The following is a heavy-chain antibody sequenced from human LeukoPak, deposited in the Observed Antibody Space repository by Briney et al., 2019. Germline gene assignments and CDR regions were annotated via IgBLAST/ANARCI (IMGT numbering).Heavy chain of an antibody. V-gene: IGHV3-23*01. CDR3: AKELLLGTAFDI. Sequence: GGSLRLSCAASGLIVSSYVMSWVRQAPGKGLEWVSSISGTGSDTYYTDSVKGRFTISRDNSKNTLYLQMNSLRVEDMAMYYCAKELLLGTAFDIWGQGTLVTVSS. CDR1: GLIVSSYV. D-gene: IGHD3-16*01. J-gene: IGHJ3*02. CDR2: ISGTGSDT.